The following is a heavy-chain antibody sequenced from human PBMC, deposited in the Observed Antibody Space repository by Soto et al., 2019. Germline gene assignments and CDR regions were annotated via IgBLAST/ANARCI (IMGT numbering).Heavy chain of an antibody. Sequence: PVGSLRLSCAASGFTFSSYAMSWVRQAPGKGLEWVSAISGSGGSTYYADSVKGRFTISRDNSKNTLYLQMNSLRAEDTAVYYCAKVPPRLVRWARDYFDYWGQGTLVTVSS. V-gene: IGHV3-23*01. CDR1: GFTFSSYA. J-gene: IGHJ4*02. D-gene: IGHD3-10*01. CDR3: AKVPPRLVRWARDYFDY. CDR2: ISGSGGST.